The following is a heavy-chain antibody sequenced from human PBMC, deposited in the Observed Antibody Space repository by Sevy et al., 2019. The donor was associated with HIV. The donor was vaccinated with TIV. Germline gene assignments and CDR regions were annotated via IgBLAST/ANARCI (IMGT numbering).Heavy chain of an antibody. CDR1: GTNFGAFA. D-gene: IGHD3-10*01. V-gene: IGHV3-30*18. J-gene: IGHJ6*02. Sequence: GGSLRLSCAVSGTNFGAFAMHWVRQAPGKGLEWVAGLSLQGTNKYYADSLKGRFNISRDNSKDILYLHMKSLRPEDTAIYYCAKDVVGGTYYIENYYYGMYVWGLGTTVTVSS. CDR3: AKDVVGGTYYIENYYYGMYV. CDR2: LSLQGTNK.